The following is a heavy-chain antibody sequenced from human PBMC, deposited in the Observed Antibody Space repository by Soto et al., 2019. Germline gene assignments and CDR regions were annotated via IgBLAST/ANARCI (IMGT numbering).Heavy chain of an antibody. J-gene: IGHJ4*02. V-gene: IGHV5-51*01. D-gene: IGHD2-8*01. CDR1: GYTFTNYW. CDR2: IYPGDSDT. CDR3: ALRRTFRAPDY. Sequence: GESLKISCKTSGYTFTNYWIGWVRQMPGKGLEWMRIIYPGDSDTIYSPSFQGQVTISADKSISTAYLRWSSLRASDTAMYYCALRRTFRAPDYWGQGNQVTVSS.